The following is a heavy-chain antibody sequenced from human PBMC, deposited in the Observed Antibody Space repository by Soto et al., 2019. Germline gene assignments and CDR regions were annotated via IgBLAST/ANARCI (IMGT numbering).Heavy chain of an antibody. V-gene: IGHV3-23*01. J-gene: IGHJ4*02. Sequence: EVQLLESGGGLVQPGGSLRLSCAASGFTFSNYAMSWVRQAPGKGLEWVSSITNSGGTTYYADSVKGRFTISRDNSKSKLYLQMNGLRAEDTAVYYCAKDQYTSSGRRDYWGQGTLVTVSS. CDR2: ITNSGGTT. CDR1: GFTFSNYA. D-gene: IGHD3-22*01. CDR3: AKDQYTSSGRRDY.